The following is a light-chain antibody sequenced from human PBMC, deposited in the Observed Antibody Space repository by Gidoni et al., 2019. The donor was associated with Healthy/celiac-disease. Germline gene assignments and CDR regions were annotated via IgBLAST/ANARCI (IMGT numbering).Light chain of an antibody. J-gene: IGKJ3*01. CDR2: AAS. CDR3: QQSDSTPFT. CDR1: QSISSY. Sequence: DIHITHSPSSLSASVGDRVTITCRASQSISSYLNWYQQKPGKAPKLLIYAASSLQSGVPSRFSGSGSGTDFTITISSMQPEDFATYYCQQSDSTPFTFGPGTKVDIK. V-gene: IGKV1-39*01.